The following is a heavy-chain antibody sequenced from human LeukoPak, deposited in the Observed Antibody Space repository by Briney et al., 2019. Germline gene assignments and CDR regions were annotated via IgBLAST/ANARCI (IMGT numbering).Heavy chain of an antibody. J-gene: IGHJ4*02. CDR3: ARLGEGLPYYFDY. CDR2: INQDGSEK. CDR1: GFTFSSYW. V-gene: IGHV3-7*03. Sequence: PGGSLRLSCAASGFTFSSYWMSWVRQAPGKGLEWVANINQDGSEKYYVDSVKGRFTISRDNAKNSLYLQMNSLRAEDTAVYYCARLGEGLPYYFDYWGQGTLVTVSS. D-gene: IGHD3-10*01.